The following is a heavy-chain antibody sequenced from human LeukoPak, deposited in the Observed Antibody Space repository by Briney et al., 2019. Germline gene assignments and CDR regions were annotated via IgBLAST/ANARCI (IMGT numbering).Heavy chain of an antibody. J-gene: IGHJ5*02. CDR1: GFTFSSYA. V-gene: IGHV3-23*01. CDR2: ISGSGGST. CDR3: AKAGTGYFRNWFDP. D-gene: IGHD3/OR15-3a*01. Sequence: GGSLRLSCAASGFTFSSYAMSWVRQAPGKGLEWVSAISGSGGSTYYADSVKGRFTLSRDSSKNTLYLQMNSLRVEDTAVYSCAKAGTGYFRNWFDPWGQGTLVTVSS.